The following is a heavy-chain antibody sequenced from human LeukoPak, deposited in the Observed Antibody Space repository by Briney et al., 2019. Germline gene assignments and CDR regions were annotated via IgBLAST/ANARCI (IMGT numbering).Heavy chain of an antibody. CDR2: ISAYNGNT. Sequence: ASVKVSCKASGYIFTSYGISWVRQAPGQGLEWMGWISAYNGNTNYAQKLQGRVTMTTDTSTSTAYMELRSLRSDDTAVYYCARVSPRYDFWSGYYRDAFDIWGQGTMVTVSS. V-gene: IGHV1-18*01. CDR3: ARVSPRYDFWSGYYRDAFDI. CDR1: GYIFTSYG. J-gene: IGHJ3*02. D-gene: IGHD3-3*01.